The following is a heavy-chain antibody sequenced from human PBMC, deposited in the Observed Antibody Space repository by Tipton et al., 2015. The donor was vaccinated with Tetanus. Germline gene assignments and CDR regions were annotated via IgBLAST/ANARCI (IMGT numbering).Heavy chain of an antibody. V-gene: IGHV1-2*02. J-gene: IGHJ6*02. D-gene: IGHD6-19*01. CDR2: INPNSGGT. CDR1: GYSFTGYY. Sequence: QLVQSGAEVKKPGASVKVSCKTAGYSFTGYYIHWVRQAPGQGLEWMGWINPNSGGTNYAQKFQGRVPMTRDTSISTVYMELSRLKSDDTAVYFCARSGWAGSSYYGMDVWGRGTTVTVSS. CDR3: ARSGWAGSSYYGMDV.